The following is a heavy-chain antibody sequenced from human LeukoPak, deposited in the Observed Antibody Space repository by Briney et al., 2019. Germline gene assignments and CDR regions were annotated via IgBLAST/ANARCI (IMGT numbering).Heavy chain of an antibody. J-gene: IGHJ5*02. V-gene: IGHV3-23*01. D-gene: IGHD3-10*01. CDR3: AKDAAGVRGPNWFDP. CDR2: ISGSGATT. Sequence: PGGSLRLSCAASGFTFSNYAMTWVRQAPGMGLDWVAGISGSGATTNYADSVKGRFTISRDNSQNTLYLEMNGLRAEDTAVYYCAKDAAGVRGPNWFDPWGQGTLVTASS. CDR1: GFTFSNYA.